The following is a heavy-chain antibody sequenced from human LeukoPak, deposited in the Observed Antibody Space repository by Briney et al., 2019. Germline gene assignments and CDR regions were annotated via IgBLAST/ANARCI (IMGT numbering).Heavy chain of an antibody. CDR2: INPNSGAT. CDR3: ARGYDFWSGYRPDY. J-gene: IGHJ4*02. Sequence: ASVKVSCKASGYTFTGYYMHWVRQAPGQGLEWMGRINPNSGATNYAQKFQGRVTMTRDTSISTAYMELSRLRSDDTAVYYCARGYDFWSGYRPDYWGQGTLVTVSS. CDR1: GYTFTGYY. D-gene: IGHD3-3*01. V-gene: IGHV1-2*06.